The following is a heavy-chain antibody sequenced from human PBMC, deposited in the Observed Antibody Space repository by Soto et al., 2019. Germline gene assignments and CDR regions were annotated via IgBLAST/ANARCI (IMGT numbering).Heavy chain of an antibody. CDR2: VSAYNRNT. CDR1: GYTFSNYG. Sequence: ASVKVSCKASGYTFSNYGITWVRQAPGQGLEWMGWVSAYNRNTNYAQKLQGRVTMTTDTSTSTAYMELRSLRSDDTAVYYCARDDILTGFDYWGQGTLVTVSS. J-gene: IGHJ4*02. V-gene: IGHV1-18*04. D-gene: IGHD3-9*01. CDR3: ARDDILTGFDY.